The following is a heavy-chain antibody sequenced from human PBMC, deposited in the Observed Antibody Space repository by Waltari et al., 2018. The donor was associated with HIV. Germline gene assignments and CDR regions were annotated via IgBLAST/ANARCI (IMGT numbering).Heavy chain of an antibody. V-gene: IGHV4-39*01. CDR3: ARLPGIFGVVITGDYFDY. CDR1: GGSISSSSYY. J-gene: IGHJ4*02. CDR2: IYYSGST. Sequence: QLQLQESGPGLVKPSETLSLTCTVSGGSISSSSYYWGWIRQPPGKGLEWIGSIYYSGSTYHSPALNSRVTISGDTSKNQFSLKLGSVTAADTAVYYCARLPGIFGVVITGDYFDYWGQGTLVTVSS. D-gene: IGHD3-3*01.